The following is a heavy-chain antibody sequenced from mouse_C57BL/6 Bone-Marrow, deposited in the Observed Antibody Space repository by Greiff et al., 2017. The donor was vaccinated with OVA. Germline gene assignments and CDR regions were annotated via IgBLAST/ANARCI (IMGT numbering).Heavy chain of an antibody. CDR2: IYPRDGST. J-gene: IGHJ3*01. V-gene: IGHV1-78*01. CDR1: GYTFTDHT. D-gene: IGHD2-4*01. Sequence: QVQLQQSDAELVKPGASVKISCKVSGYTFTDHTIHWMKQRPEQGLEWIGYIYPRDGSTKYIAKFKGKATLTADTSSSPAYMQLNSLTSEDSAVYFGARYDYGPFAYWGKGTLVTVSA. CDR3: ARYDYGPFAY.